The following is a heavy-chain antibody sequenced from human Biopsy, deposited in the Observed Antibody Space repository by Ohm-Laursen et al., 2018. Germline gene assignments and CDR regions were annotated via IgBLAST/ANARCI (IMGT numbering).Heavy chain of an antibody. CDR3: VAYPSSGFFENNDDFAMDV. CDR2: IITVSETA. CDR1: GGAFTNYA. J-gene: IGHJ6*02. V-gene: IGHV1-69*01. D-gene: IGHD6-19*01. Sequence: SVTVSCKASGGAFTNYAINWARQAPGHGLGWMGGIITVSETAGYAERFQGRVTITADVTTTTAYMDLSGLRSEDTAVYYCVAYPSSGFFENNDDFAMDVWGQGTTVIVSS.